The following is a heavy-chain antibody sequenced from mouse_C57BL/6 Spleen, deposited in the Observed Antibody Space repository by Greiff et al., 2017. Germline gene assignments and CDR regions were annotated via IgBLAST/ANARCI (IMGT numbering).Heavy chain of an antibody. J-gene: IGHJ1*03. V-gene: IGHV1-69*01. D-gene: IGHD1-1*01. CDR2: IDPSDSYT. CDR3: ARVLITTVVGRYFDV. Sequence: QVQLKQPGAELVMPGASVKLSCKASGYTFTSYWMHWVKQRPGQGLEWIGEIDPSDSYTNYNQKFKGKSTLTVDKSSSTAYMQLSSLTSEDPAVYYCARVLITTVVGRYFDVWGTGTTVTVSS. CDR1: GYTFTSYW.